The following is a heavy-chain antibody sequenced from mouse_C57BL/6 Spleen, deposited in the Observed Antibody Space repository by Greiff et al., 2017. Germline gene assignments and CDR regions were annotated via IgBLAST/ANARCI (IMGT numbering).Heavy chain of an antibody. CDR1: GYTFTSYG. D-gene: IGHD2-2*01. Sequence: VQRVESGAELARPGASVKLSCKASGYTFTSYGISWVKQRTGQGLEWIGEIYPRSGNTYYNEKFKGKATLTADKSSSTAYMELRSLTSEDSAVSFCAYGYDERYAMDYWGQGTSVTVSS. V-gene: IGHV1-81*01. J-gene: IGHJ4*01. CDR2: IYPRSGNT. CDR3: AYGYDERYAMDY.